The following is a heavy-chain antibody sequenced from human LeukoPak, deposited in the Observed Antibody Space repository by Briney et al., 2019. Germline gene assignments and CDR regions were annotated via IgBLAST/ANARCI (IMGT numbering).Heavy chain of an antibody. CDR3: ARGYIVGATTYAFDI. D-gene: IGHD1-26*01. CDR1: GYTVTNYG. J-gene: IGHJ3*02. V-gene: IGHV1-2*02. Sequence: ASVKLSCKASGYTVTNYGISWVRQAPGQGLEWMGWINPNSGGTNYAQKFQGRVTMTRDTSISTVYMELSRLRSDDMAVYYCARGYIVGATTYAFDIWGQGTMVTVSS. CDR2: INPNSGGT.